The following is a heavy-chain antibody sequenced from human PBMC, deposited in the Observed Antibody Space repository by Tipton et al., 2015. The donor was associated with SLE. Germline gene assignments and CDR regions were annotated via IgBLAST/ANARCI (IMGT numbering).Heavy chain of an antibody. CDR2: INHSGST. CDR3: ARGRLLEWLSTYYYYYGMDV. V-gene: IGHV4-34*01. Sequence: TLSLTCSVSGGSINSGDYYWTWIRQHPGQGLEWIGEINHSGSTNYNPSLKSRVTISVDTSKIQFSLKLSSVTAADTAVYYCARGRLLEWLSTYYYYYGMDVWGHGTTVTVSS. J-gene: IGHJ6*02. CDR1: GGSINSGDYY. D-gene: IGHD3-3*01.